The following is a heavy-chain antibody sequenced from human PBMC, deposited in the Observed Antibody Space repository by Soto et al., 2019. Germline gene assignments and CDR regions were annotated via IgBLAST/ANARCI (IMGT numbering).Heavy chain of an antibody. J-gene: IGHJ4*02. CDR2: IIPLFGTT. D-gene: IGHD1-1*01. CDR1: GGTFSSFA. Sequence: QVQLVQSGAEVKKPGSSVQVSCKASGGTFSSFAISWVRQAPGQGLEWMGDIIPLFGTTNYAQTFQGRVTITADESPTTAYMERRSLRSNDTAVYSCARGLDTTVAHSHNWGQGTLVTVSS. CDR3: ARGLDTTVAHSHN. V-gene: IGHV1-69*01.